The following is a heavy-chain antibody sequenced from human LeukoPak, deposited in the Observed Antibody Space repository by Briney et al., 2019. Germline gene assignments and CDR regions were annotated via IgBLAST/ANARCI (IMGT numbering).Heavy chain of an antibody. CDR3: ASTVDTALVYYFDY. CDR1: GFTFSSYA. Sequence: GGSLRLSCGASGFTFSSYAMNWVRQAPGQGLEWVSAISGSDGSTYYADSVRGRFTISRDNSKNTLYLQMNSLRAEDTAVYYCASTVDTALVYYFDYWGQGTLVTVSS. CDR2: ISGSDGST. V-gene: IGHV3-23*01. D-gene: IGHD5-18*01. J-gene: IGHJ4*02.